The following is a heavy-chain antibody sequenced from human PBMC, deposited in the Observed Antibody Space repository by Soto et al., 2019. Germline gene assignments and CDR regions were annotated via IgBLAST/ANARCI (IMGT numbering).Heavy chain of an antibody. CDR1: GGTFSSYA. Sequence: QVPLVQSGAEVKKPGSSVTVSCKASGGTFSSYAIHWVRQAPGQGLEWMGGIIPIYGPAKYAQRFQGRVTITAYKSTTTDYLELTSLTSQDTAVYYCARVTSMVRGVIDNWFDPWGHGTLVTVSS. V-gene: IGHV1-69*06. J-gene: IGHJ5*02. CDR2: IIPIYGPA. CDR3: ARVTSMVRGVIDNWFDP. D-gene: IGHD3-10*01.